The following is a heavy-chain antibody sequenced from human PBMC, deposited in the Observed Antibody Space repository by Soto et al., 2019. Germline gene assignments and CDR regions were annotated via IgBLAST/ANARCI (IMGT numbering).Heavy chain of an antibody. CDR3: ARLIIIMIVVVPRPEKFVY. V-gene: IGHV4-39*01. D-gene: IGHD3-22*01. Sequence: SETLSLTCTVSGGSVSSGSSYWSWIRQPPGKGLEWIGYIYYSGSTYYNPSLKSRVTISVDTSKNQFSLKLSSVTAADTAVYYCARLIIIMIVVVPRPEKFVYWCQETLDTVSS. CDR1: GGSVSSGSSY. J-gene: IGHJ4*02. CDR2: IYYSGST.